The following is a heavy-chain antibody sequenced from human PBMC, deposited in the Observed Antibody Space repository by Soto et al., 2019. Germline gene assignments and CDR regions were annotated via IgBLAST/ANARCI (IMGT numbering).Heavy chain of an antibody. CDR1: CGSIISYY. Sequence: KTSETLSLTCTFSCGSIISYYWSWIRQPAGKGLEWIGRIYTSGSTNYNPSLKSRVTMSVDTSKNQFSLKLSSVTAADTAVYYCARAGVAAAGEFDPWGQGTLVTVSS. V-gene: IGHV4-4*07. CDR2: IYTSGST. J-gene: IGHJ5*02. CDR3: ARAGVAAAGEFDP. D-gene: IGHD6-13*01.